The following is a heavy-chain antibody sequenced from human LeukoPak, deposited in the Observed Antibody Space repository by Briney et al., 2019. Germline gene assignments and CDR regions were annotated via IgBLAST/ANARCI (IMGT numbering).Heavy chain of an antibody. D-gene: IGHD6-6*01. CDR2: IYYSGST. CDR1: GGSFSGYY. J-gene: IGHJ4*02. CDR3: ASGLGVH. Sequence: PSETLSLTCAVYGGSFSGYYWSWIRQPPGKGLEWIGSIYYSGSTYYNPSLKSRVTISVDTSKNQFSLKLSSVTAADTAVYYCASGLGVHWGQGTLVTVSS. V-gene: IGHV4-34*01.